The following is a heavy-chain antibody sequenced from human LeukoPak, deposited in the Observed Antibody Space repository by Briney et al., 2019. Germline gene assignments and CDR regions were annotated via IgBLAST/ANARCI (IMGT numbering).Heavy chain of an antibody. Sequence: SETLSPTCTVSGGSISSYYRSWIRQPPGKGLEWIGYIFYSGSTNYNPSLKSRVTISVDTSKNQFSLKLSSVTAADTAVYYCAGSPVGGAIWFDPWGQGTLVTVSS. CDR2: IFYSGST. J-gene: IGHJ5*02. D-gene: IGHD6-19*01. CDR3: AGSPVGGAIWFDP. V-gene: IGHV4-59*01. CDR1: GGSISSYY.